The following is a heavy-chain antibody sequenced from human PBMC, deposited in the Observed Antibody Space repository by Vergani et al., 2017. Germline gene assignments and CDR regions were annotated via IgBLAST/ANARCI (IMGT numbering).Heavy chain of an antibody. D-gene: IGHD6-13*01. CDR1: GGSISSSSYY. V-gene: IGHV4-39*01. J-gene: IGHJ4*02. CDR2: IYYSGGT. Sequence: QLQLQESGPGLVKPSETLSLTCTVSGGSISSSSYYWGWLRQPPGKGLEWIGSIYYSGGTYYNPSLKSRVTISVDTSKNQFSLKLSAVTAADTAVYYCARLAGFSSSCYDFAGSTSPGVGRFDYWGQGTLVTVSS. CDR3: ARLAGFSSSCYDFAGSTSPGVGRFDY.